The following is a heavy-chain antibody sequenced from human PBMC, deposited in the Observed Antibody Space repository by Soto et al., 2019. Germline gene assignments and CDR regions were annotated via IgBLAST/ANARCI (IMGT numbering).Heavy chain of an antibody. CDR2: ISGSGGST. Sequence: PVVSLRLSCAASGFTFSSYAMSWVRQAPGKGLEWVSAISGSGGSTYYADSVKGRFTISRDNSKNTLYLQMNSLRAEDTAVYYCAKAGTLTVVNNLGFDAWGQGTPVTVAS. V-gene: IGHV3-23*01. J-gene: IGHJ4*02. D-gene: IGHD3-10*01. CDR1: GFTFSSYA. CDR3: AKAGTLTVVNNLGFDA.